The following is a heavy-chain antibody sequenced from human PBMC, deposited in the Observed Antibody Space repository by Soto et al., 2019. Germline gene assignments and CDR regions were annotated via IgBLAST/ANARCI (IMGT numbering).Heavy chain of an antibody. J-gene: IGHJ6*02. D-gene: IGHD3-22*01. CDR2: IYYSGST. CDR3: ARHRDYYDSSGYPTV. CDR1: GGSISSYY. Sequence: SETLSLTCTVSGGSISSYYWSWIRQPPGKGLEWIGYIYYSGSTNYNPSLKSRVTISVDTSKNQFSLKLSSVTAADTAVYYCARHRDYYDSSGYPTVWGQGTTVTGSS. V-gene: IGHV4-59*08.